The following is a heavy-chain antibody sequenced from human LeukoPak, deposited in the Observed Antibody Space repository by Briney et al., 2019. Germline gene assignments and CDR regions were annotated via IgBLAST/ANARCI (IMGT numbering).Heavy chain of an antibody. CDR2: ISSSGRII. Sequence: PGGSLRLSCAASGFTFSSYEMNWVRQAPGKGLEWVSSISSSGRIIDYADSVKGRFTISRDNAENSLYLQMNSLRAEDTAVYYCARVGYYYDSSGNYYVSSSFDYWGQGTLVTVSS. CDR3: ARVGYYYDSSGNYYVSSSFDY. J-gene: IGHJ4*02. CDR1: GFTFSSYE. D-gene: IGHD3-22*01. V-gene: IGHV3-48*03.